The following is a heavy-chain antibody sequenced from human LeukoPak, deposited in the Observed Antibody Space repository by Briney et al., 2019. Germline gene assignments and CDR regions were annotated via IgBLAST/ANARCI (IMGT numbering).Heavy chain of an antibody. Sequence: KTGGSLRLSCAASGFTFSDYYMSWVRQAPGKGLEWVSYISGDGTTIHYADSVRGRFTVSRDNAKNSLFLQMNSLRDGDTAMYYCTREDYYYSSGYWGQGTLVTVSS. J-gene: IGHJ4*02. V-gene: IGHV3-11*04. CDR3: TREDYYYSSGY. CDR2: ISGDGTTI. D-gene: IGHD3-10*01. CDR1: GFTFSDYY.